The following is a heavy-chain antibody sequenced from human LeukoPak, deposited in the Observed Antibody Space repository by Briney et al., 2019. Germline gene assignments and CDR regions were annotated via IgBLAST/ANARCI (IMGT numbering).Heavy chain of an antibody. CDR1: GFTFSSYA. CDR2: ISGSGGST. CDR3: AKGLTIFGVVTRYYYYMDV. Sequence: PGGSLRLSCAASGFTFSSYAMSWVRQAPGKGLEWVSAISGSGGSTYYADSVKGRFTISRDNSKNTLYLQMNSLRAEDTAVYYCAKGLTIFGVVTRYYYYMDVWGKGTTVTVSS. V-gene: IGHV3-23*01. D-gene: IGHD3-3*01. J-gene: IGHJ6*03.